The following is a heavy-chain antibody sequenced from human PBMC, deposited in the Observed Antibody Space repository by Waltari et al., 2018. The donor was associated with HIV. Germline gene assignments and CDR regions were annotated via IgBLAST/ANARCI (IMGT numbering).Heavy chain of an antibody. V-gene: IGHV1-8*02. CDR2: RNPNSGKT. D-gene: IGHD3-22*01. J-gene: IGHJ6*02. CDR1: GYTFINFD. Sequence: QVHLVQSGAEVKRPGASVKISCKAYGYTFINFDVNWVRQAAGQGPAWLGWRNPNSGKTVSPKLYEDLITMTRDVSTDTAYMEMSGLTSEDTAIYYCARNSSGKGNRYFDYGLDVWGQGTPVTV. CDR3: ARNSSGKGNRYFDYGLDV.